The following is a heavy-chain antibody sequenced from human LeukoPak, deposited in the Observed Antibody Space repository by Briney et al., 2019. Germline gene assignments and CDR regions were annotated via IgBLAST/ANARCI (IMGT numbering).Heavy chain of an antibody. D-gene: IGHD3-10*01. Sequence: AGGSLRLSCAASGFTFSSYWMHWVRQAPGKGLVWVSRMNSDGSSTSYADSVKGRFTISRDNAKNTLYLQMNSLRAEDTAVYYCARARGYYGSGGPTSDDAFDIWGQGTMVAVSS. CDR1: GFTFSSYW. V-gene: IGHV3-74*01. CDR3: ARARGYYGSGGPTSDDAFDI. CDR2: MNSDGSST. J-gene: IGHJ3*02.